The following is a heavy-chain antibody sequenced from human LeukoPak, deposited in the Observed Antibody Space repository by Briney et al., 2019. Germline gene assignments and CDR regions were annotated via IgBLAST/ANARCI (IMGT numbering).Heavy chain of an antibody. CDR3: ARDLLVGYGYFDY. CDR2: ISSSSSYI. V-gene: IGHV3-21*01. J-gene: IGHJ4*02. Sequence: GGSLRLSCAASGFTFSSYSMTWVRQAPGKGLEWVSSISSSSSYIYYADSVKGRFTISRDNAKNSLYLQMNSLRAEDTAVYYCARDLLVGYGYFDYWGQETLVTVSS. CDR1: GFTFSSYS. D-gene: IGHD5-18*01.